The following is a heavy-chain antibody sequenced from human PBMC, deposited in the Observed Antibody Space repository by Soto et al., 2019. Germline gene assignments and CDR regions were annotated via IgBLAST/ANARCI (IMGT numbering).Heavy chain of an antibody. J-gene: IGHJ3*01. CDR1: GYIFTNYG. CDR2: ISAYNDNT. D-gene: IGHD3-10*01. CDR3: AKGIFGDFEDAVDV. Sequence: ASVKVSCKSSGYIFTNYGFNWVRQAPGQGLEWMGWISAYNDNTNYAQKFQDRVTMTTDTSTSTVYMELRSLRSDDTAVYYCAKGIFGDFEDAVDVWGQGTMVTVSS. V-gene: IGHV1-18*01.